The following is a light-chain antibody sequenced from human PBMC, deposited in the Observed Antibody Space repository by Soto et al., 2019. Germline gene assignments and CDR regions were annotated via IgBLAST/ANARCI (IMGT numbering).Light chain of an antibody. Sequence: QSVLTQPASVSGSPGQSITISCTGTSSDVGVYNYVSWYQQYPGKAPKLMIYEVNNRPSGVSKRFSGSKSGNTASLTISGGHAADEADEYRNSYPTSRTPFVFRTGTTVTVL. CDR1: SSDVGVYNY. V-gene: IGLV2-14*01. CDR3: NSYPTSRTPFV. J-gene: IGLJ1*01. CDR2: EVN.